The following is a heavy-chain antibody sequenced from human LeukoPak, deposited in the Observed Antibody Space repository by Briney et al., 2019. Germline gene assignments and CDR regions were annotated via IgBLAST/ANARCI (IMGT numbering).Heavy chain of an antibody. CDR3: AGGGFGEAYYYYYYMDV. Sequence: GGSLGLSCSASGFTFSTYSMNWVRQAPGKGLEWVSSISSSSRYIYYADSVKGRFTISRDNSKNKLYLQINSLRAEDTAVYYWAGGGFGEAYYYYYYMDVWGKGTTVTVSS. CDR1: GFTFSTYS. J-gene: IGHJ6*03. V-gene: IGHV3-21*04. CDR2: ISSSSRYI. D-gene: IGHD3-10*01.